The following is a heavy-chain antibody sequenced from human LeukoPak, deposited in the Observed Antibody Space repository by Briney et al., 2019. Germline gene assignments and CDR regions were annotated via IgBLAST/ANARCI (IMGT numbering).Heavy chain of an antibody. CDR2: INHSGST. CDR1: GGAFSGYY. Sequence: SETLSLTCAVYGGAFSGYYWSWIRQPPGKGLEWIGEINHSGSTNYNPSLKSRVTISVDTSKNQFSLKLSSVTAADTAVYYCARQGASYGPFHYWGQGTLVTVSS. J-gene: IGHJ4*02. D-gene: IGHD5-18*01. CDR3: ARQGASYGPFHY. V-gene: IGHV4-34*01.